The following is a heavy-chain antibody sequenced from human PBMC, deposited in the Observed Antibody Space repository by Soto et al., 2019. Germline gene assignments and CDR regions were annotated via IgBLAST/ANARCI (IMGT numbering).Heavy chain of an antibody. J-gene: IGHJ4*02. Sequence: EVQLMESGGGLVQPGGSLRLSCSASGFTFSSYAMHWVRQAPGKGLQYVSAISSNGGTTYYADSVKGRFTISRDNSKNTVYLQMSSLRAEEKAVYYCVKDGTHYDFWSGYFSNFDSWGKGTLVTVSS. D-gene: IGHD3-3*01. CDR1: GFTFSSYA. V-gene: IGHV3-64D*06. CDR3: VKDGTHYDFWSGYFSNFDS. CDR2: ISSNGGTT.